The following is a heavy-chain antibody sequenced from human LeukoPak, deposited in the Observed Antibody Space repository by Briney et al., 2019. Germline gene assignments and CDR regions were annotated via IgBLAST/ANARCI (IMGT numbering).Heavy chain of an antibody. J-gene: IGHJ6*02. V-gene: IGHV3-30-3*01. CDR1: GFTFSSYA. CDR3: ARGYSGSYSYYYYHGMDV. Sequence: GGSLRLSCAASGFTFSSYAMHWVRQAPGKGLEWVAVISYDGSNKYYADSVKGRFTISRDNSKNTLYLQMNSLRAEDTAVYYCARGYSGSYSYYYYHGMDVWGQGTTVTVSS. D-gene: IGHD1-26*01. CDR2: ISYDGSNK.